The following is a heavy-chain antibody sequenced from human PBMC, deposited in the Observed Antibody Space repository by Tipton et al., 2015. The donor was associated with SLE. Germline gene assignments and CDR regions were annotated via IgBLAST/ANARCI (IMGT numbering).Heavy chain of an antibody. Sequence: TLSLTCNVSVYSISSSYFWSWIRQPPGKGLEWIAYISYTGTADYSPSLKSRVTISLDTSMNQFSLKLNSVTAADTALYYCAAMYGDARTNWFDSWGQGTLVTVSS. CDR2: ISYTGTA. CDR1: VYSISSSYF. V-gene: IGHV4-38-2*02. J-gene: IGHJ5*01. D-gene: IGHD4-17*01. CDR3: AAMYGDARTNWFDS.